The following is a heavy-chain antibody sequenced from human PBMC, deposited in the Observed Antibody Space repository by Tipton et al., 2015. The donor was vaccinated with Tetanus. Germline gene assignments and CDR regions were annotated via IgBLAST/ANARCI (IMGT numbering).Heavy chain of an antibody. Sequence: TLSLTCRVSGDSINSGRYHWSWIRHHPGEGLEWIGYIYYTGDTHYSSSLRSRVTISVDASKNQFSLNLIAVTAADTAVYYCARGAIFGVLTYRAFDIWGQGTMVTVSS. V-gene: IGHV4-31*03. D-gene: IGHD3-3*01. CDR2: IYYTGDT. CDR1: GDSINSGRYH. J-gene: IGHJ3*02. CDR3: ARGAIFGVLTYRAFDI.